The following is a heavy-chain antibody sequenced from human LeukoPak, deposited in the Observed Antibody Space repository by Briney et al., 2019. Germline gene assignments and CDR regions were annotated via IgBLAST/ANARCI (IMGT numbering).Heavy chain of an antibody. CDR1: GGTFSSYA. CDR2: IIPIFGTA. J-gene: IGHJ3*02. Sequence: SVKVSCKASGGTFSSYAISWVRQAPGQGLEWMGGIIPIFGTANYAQKFQGRVTITADESTSTAYMELSSLRSEDTAVYYCSLWFGELDPTRGAFDIWGQGTMVTVSS. D-gene: IGHD3-10*01. CDR3: SLWFGELDPTRGAFDI. V-gene: IGHV1-69*01.